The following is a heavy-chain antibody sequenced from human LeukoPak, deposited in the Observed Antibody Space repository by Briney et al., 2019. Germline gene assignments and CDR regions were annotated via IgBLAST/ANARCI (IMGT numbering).Heavy chain of an antibody. CDR1: GFTFSSYG. Sequence: GRSLRLSCAAAGFTFSSYGMHWVRQAPGKGLEWVAVISYDGSNKYYADSVKGRFTISRDNSKNTLYLQMNSLRAEDTAVYHCAKGEIVVVTAYFDYWGQGTLVTVSS. V-gene: IGHV3-30*18. J-gene: IGHJ4*02. CDR2: ISYDGSNK. D-gene: IGHD3-22*01. CDR3: AKGEIVVVTAYFDY.